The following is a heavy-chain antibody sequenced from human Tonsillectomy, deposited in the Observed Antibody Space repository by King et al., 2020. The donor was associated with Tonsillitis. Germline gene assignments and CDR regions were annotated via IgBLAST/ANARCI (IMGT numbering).Heavy chain of an antibody. V-gene: IGHV1-69*01. J-gene: IGHJ4*02. D-gene: IGHD3-3*01. CDR2: IIPIFATA. CDR3: AREFRSGRYDS. CDR1: GGSLSTYI. Sequence: QLQLVQSGAEVKKPGSSVKVSCKASGGSLSTYIIAWVRQAPGQGLEWMGGIIPIFATANYAQKFQGRLTISADESRSTAYMELSSLSSEDSAVYYCAREFRSGRYDSWGQGTLVTVSS.